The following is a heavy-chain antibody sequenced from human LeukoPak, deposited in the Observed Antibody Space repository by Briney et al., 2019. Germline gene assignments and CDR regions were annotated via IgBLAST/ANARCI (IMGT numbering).Heavy chain of an antibody. CDR1: GFTFSSYW. CDR2: IKQDGSEK. J-gene: IGHJ4*02. V-gene: IGHV3-7*01. Sequence: HRGGSLRLCCAASGFTFSSYWMSWVRQAPGKGLEWVASIKQDGSEKYYVDSVKGRFTISRDNTRNSLYLQMNSLRAEDTAVYYCARDREPLGMVATVSDYWGQGTLVTVSS. D-gene: IGHD5-12*01. CDR3: ARDREPLGMVATVSDY.